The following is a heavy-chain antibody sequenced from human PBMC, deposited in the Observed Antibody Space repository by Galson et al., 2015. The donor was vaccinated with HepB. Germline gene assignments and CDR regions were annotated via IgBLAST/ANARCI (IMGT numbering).Heavy chain of an antibody. CDR3: ASQYYDYVWGSFRPYDY. CDR2: ISSSGSTI. D-gene: IGHD3-16*01. J-gene: IGHJ4*02. Sequence: SLRLSCAASGFTFSGYYMSWIRQAPGKGLEWVSYISSSGSTIYYADSVKGRFTISRDNAKNSLYLQMNSLRAEDTAVYYCASQYYDYVWGSFRPYDYWGQGTLVTVSS. CDR1: GFTFSGYY. V-gene: IGHV3-11*01.